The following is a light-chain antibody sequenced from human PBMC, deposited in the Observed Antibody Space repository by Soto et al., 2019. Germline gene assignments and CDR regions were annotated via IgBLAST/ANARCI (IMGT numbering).Light chain of an antibody. J-gene: IGKJ2*01. Sequence: EIVLTQFPGTLSLSPGERATLSCRASQTITSGQLGWYQQKPGQAPRLLIYLISSRATGIPDRFSGSGSGTDFTLTISGLEPEDFAIYYWQHDGSSFVQGTKVEI. V-gene: IGKV3-20*01. CDR3: QHDGSS. CDR2: LIS. CDR1: QTITSGQ.